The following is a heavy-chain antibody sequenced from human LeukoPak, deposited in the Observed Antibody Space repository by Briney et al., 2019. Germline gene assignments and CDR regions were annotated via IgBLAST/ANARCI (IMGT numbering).Heavy chain of an antibody. CDR3: ARVGDYYDSSGYYESDAFDI. CDR2: IYYSGST. Sequence: SETLSLTCTVSGGSISSYYWSWIRQPPGKGLEWIGYIYYSGSTNPNPSLKSRVTISVDTSKNQFSLKLSSVTAADTAVYYCARVGDYYDSSGYYESDAFDIWGQGTMVTVSS. J-gene: IGHJ3*02. CDR1: GGSISSYY. V-gene: IGHV4-59*01. D-gene: IGHD3-22*01.